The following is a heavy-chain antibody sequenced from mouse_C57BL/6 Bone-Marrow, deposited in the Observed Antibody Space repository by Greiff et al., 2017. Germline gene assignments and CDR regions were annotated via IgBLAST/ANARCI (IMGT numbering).Heavy chain of an antibody. CDR2: IRNKANNHAT. J-gene: IGHJ1*03. D-gene: IGHD2-2*01. CDR1: GFTFSDAW. CDR3: TPGYDGGYWYFDV. Sequence: EVKLQESGGGLVQPGGSMKLSCAASGFTFSDAWMDWVRQSPEKGLEWVAEIRNKANNHATYYAESVKGRFTISRDDSKSSVYLQMNSLRAEDTGIYYCTPGYDGGYWYFDVWGTGTTVTVSS. V-gene: IGHV6-6*01.